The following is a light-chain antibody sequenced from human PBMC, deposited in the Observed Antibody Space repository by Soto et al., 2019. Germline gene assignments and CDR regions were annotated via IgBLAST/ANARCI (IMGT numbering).Light chain of an antibody. V-gene: IGLV2-14*01. Sequence: QSVLTQPASVSGSPGQSITISCTGSSSDIGGYNYVSWYQQHPGKAPKLMIYEVSNRPSGVSNRFSGSKSGNTASLTISGLQAEDEADYYCSSYTRSSARYVFGTGTKVTVL. CDR1: SSDIGGYNY. J-gene: IGLJ1*01. CDR2: EVS. CDR3: SSYTRSSARYV.